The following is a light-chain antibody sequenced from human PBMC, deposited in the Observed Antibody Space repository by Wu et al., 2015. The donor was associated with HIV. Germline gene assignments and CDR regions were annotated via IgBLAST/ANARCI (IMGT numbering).Light chain of an antibody. CDR1: QSVSSY. CDR2: DAS. J-gene: IGKJ5*01. Sequence: EIVLTQSPATLSLSPGERATLSCRASQSVSSYLAWYQQKPGQAPRLLIYDASNRATGIPARFSGSGSGTDFTLTIATLEPEDIAVYSCQQYSDSPITFGQGTRL. V-gene: IGKV3-11*01. CDR3: QQYSDSPIT.